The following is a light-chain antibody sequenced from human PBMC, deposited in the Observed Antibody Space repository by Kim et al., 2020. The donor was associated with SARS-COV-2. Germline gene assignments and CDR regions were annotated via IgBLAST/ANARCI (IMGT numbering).Light chain of an antibody. CDR1: QGIGTG. V-gene: IGKV1-12*01. CDR2: AAS. Sequence: DIQMTQSPSSVYASVGDRVTITCRESQGIGTGLGWYQQAPGKAPKLLIYAASTLQTGVPSRFSGGGSGSDFTLTISSLQPEDFATYYCQQANIFPLSFGGGTKVDIK. CDR3: QQANIFPLS. J-gene: IGKJ4*01.